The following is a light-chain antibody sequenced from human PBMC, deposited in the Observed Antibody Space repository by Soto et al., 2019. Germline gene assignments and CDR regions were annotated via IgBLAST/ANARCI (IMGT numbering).Light chain of an antibody. V-gene: IGLV1-47*01. J-gene: IGLJ3*02. CDR2: RNN. Sequence: QLVLTQPPSASGTPGQRVTISCSGSSSNIGSHYVFWFQQLPGTAPKLLFYRNNQRPSGVPDRFSGSKSGTSASLAIGGLRSEDEADYYCAAWDDSLSGWVFGGGTKLTVL. CDR1: SSNIGSHY. CDR3: AAWDDSLSGWV.